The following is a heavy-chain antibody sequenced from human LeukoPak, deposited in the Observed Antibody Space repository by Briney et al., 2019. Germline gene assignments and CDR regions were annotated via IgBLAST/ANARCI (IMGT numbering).Heavy chain of an antibody. J-gene: IGHJ4*02. CDR3: AREGSVVVTAAFDY. CDR1: GFTFSSYV. CDR2: IWYDGSNK. D-gene: IGHD2-21*02. V-gene: IGHV3-33*08. Sequence: PGRSLRLSCAASGFTFSSYVFHWVRQAPGKGLEWVAVIWYDGSNKYYADSVKGRFTISRDNSKNTLYLQMNSLRAEDTAVYYCAREGSVVVTAAFDYWGQGTLVTVSS.